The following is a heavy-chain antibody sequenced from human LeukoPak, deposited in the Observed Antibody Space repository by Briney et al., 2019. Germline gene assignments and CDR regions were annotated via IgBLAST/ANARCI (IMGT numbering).Heavy chain of an antibody. CDR1: GFTFSGSA. CDR2: IRSKANSYAT. Sequence: PGGSLRLSCAASGFTFSGSAMHWVRQASGKGLEWVGRIRSKANSYATAYAASVKGRFTISRDDSKNTAYLQMNSLKTEDTAVYYCSKTYSYDSIGYSLGYWGQGTPVTVSS. CDR3: SKTYSYDSIGYSLGY. J-gene: IGHJ4*02. D-gene: IGHD3-22*01. V-gene: IGHV3-73*01.